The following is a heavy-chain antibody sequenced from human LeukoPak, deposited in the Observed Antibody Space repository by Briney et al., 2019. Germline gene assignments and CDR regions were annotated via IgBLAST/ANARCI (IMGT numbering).Heavy chain of an antibody. CDR2: IGSGSST. Sequence: GGSLRLSCAASGFTFSSFAMSCVRQSPGKGLEWVSSIGSGSSTYYADSVKGRFTISRDNSMNTVYLQMNSLRDEDTALYYCAKRGEYSTMAAFDYWGQGTLAAVSS. D-gene: IGHD2/OR15-2a*01. CDR1: GFTFSSFA. V-gene: IGHV3-23*01. J-gene: IGHJ4*02. CDR3: AKRGEYSTMAAFDY.